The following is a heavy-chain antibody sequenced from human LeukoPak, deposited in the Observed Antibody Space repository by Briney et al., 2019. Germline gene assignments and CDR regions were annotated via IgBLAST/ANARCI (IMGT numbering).Heavy chain of an antibody. V-gene: IGHV6-1*01. Sequence: SQTLSLTCGISGDSVSSNSAAWNWIRQSPSRGLEWLGRTYYRSKWFINYAPFVKSGIIINPDTLKNQVSLQLNSVTPEDTAVYYCTRSDCSSGRCPGFDNWGQGTLVTVSS. CDR1: GDSVSSNSAA. D-gene: IGHD6-19*01. CDR3: TRSDCSSGRCPGFDN. J-gene: IGHJ4*02. CDR2: TYYRSKWFI.